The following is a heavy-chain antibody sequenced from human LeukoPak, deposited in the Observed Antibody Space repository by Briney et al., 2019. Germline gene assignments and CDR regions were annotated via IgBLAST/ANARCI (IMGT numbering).Heavy chain of an antibody. CDR3: ARGAAAGTMWGGFDY. D-gene: IGHD6-13*01. J-gene: IGHJ4*02. V-gene: IGHV3-74*01. CDR1: GFTFSSYW. CDR2: INSDGSST. Sequence: GSLRLSCAASGFTFSSYWMHWVRQAPGKGLVWVSRINSDGSSTSYADSVKGRFTISRDNAKNTLYLQMNSLRVEDTAVYYCARGAAAGTMWGGFDYWGQGTLVTVSS.